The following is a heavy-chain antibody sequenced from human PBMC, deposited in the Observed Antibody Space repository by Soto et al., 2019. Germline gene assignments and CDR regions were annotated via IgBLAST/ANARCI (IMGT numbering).Heavy chain of an antibody. V-gene: IGHV1-46*01. D-gene: IGHD3-10*01. Sequence: QVQLVQSGAEVKKPGASVKVSCKASGYTFTSYYMHWVRQAPGQGLEWMGIINPSGGSTSYAQKFQGRVTMPRDPSTSTVYMELSSLRSEDTAVYYCARGGTMVRGVQYYYGMDVWGQGTTVTVSS. CDR1: GYTFTSYY. J-gene: IGHJ6*02. CDR3: ARGGTMVRGVQYYYGMDV. CDR2: INPSGGST.